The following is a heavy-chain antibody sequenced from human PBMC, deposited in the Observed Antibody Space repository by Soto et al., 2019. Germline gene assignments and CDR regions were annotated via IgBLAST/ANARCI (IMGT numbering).Heavy chain of an antibody. CDR3: ARGVVVVAATPENYYYYMDV. CDR2: ISSSSSTI. D-gene: IGHD2-15*01. CDR1: GFTFSSYS. Sequence: GSLRLSCAASGFTFSSYSMNWVRQAPGKGLEWVSYISSSSSTIYYADSVKGRFTIPRDNAKNSLYLQMNSLRAEDTAVYYCARGVVVVAATPENYYYYMDVWGKGT. V-gene: IGHV3-48*01. J-gene: IGHJ6*03.